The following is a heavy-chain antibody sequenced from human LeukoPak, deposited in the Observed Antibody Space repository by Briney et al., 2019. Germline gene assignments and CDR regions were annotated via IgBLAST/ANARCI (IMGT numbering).Heavy chain of an antibody. D-gene: IGHD4-17*01. CDR3: ARDWPTVTTGSTYGMDV. V-gene: IGHV1-2*04. J-gene: IGHJ6*02. CDR2: INPNSGGT. Sequence: ASVKVSCKASGYTFTGYYMHWVRQAPGQGLEWMGWINPNSGGTNYAQKFQGWVTMTRDTSISTAYMELSRLRSDDTAVYYCARDWPTVTTGSTYGMDVWGQGTTVTVSS. CDR1: GYTFTGYY.